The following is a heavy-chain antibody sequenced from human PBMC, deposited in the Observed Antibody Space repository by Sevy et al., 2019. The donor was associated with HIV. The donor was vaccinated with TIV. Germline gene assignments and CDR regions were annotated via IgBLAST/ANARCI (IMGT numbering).Heavy chain of an antibody. CDR3: ARDLPPSATTVAHFDC. D-gene: IGHD4-17*01. CDR2: ISNSGSSV. Sequence: GGSLRLSCAASGFSFSSYEMNWVRQAPGKGLEWLSYISNSGSSVYYSDSVRGRFTISRENGRNSLYLQMNSLRAEDTAVYYCARDLPPSATTVAHFDCWGQGTLVTVSS. V-gene: IGHV3-48*03. J-gene: IGHJ4*02. CDR1: GFSFSSYE.